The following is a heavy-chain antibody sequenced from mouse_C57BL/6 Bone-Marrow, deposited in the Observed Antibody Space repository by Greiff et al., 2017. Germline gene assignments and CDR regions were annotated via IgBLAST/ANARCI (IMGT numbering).Heavy chain of an antibody. Sequence: EVKLVESGGDLVKPGGSLKLPCAASGFTFSSYGMSWVRQTPDKRLEWVATISSGGSYTYYPDSVKGRFTISRDNAKNTLYLQMSSLKSEDTAMYYCARLLRKYFDYWGQGTTLTVSS. V-gene: IGHV5-6*01. CDR2: ISSGGSYT. D-gene: IGHD2-3*01. J-gene: IGHJ2*01. CDR3: ARLLRKYFDY. CDR1: GFTFSSYG.